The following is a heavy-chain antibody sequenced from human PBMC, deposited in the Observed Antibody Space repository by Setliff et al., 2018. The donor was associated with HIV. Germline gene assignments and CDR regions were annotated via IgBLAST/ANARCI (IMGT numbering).Heavy chain of an antibody. Sequence: ASETLSLTCTVSGGSFSSGGYYWSWIRQHPGKGLEWIGYIYSSGSTYYNPSLKSRVSISVDTSKNQFSLKLSSVTAADTAVYFCARGTYGSGSYLDYWGQGTLVTVSS. D-gene: IGHD3-10*01. CDR2: IYSSGST. CDR1: GGSFSSGGYY. CDR3: ARGTYGSGSYLDY. V-gene: IGHV4-31*03. J-gene: IGHJ4*02.